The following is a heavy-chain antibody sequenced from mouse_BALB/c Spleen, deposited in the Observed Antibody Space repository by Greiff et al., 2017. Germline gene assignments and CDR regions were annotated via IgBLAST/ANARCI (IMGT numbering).Heavy chain of an antibody. CDR2: ISSGGSYT. J-gene: IGHJ3*01. V-gene: IGHV5-9-4*01. D-gene: IGHD2-1*01. CDR1: GFTFSSYA. Sequence: EVHLVESGGGLVKPGGSLKLSCAASGFTFSSYAMSWVRQSPEKRLEWVAEISSGGSYTYYPDTVTGRFTISRDNAKNTLYLEMSSLRSEDTAMYYCARVGNSAWFAYWGQGTLVTVSA. CDR3: ARVGNSAWFAY.